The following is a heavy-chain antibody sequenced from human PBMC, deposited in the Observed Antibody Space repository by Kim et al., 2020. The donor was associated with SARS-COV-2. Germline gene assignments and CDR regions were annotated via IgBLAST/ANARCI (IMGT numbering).Heavy chain of an antibody. CDR1: GGTFSSYA. V-gene: IGHV1-69*13. CDR2: IIPIFGTA. D-gene: IGHD6-13*01. CDR3: AREVKAAVYGMDV. J-gene: IGHJ6*02. Sequence: SVKVSCKASGGTFSSYAISWVRQAPGQGLEWMGGIIPIFGTANYAQKFQGRVTITADESTSTAYMELSSLRSEDTAVYYCAREVKAAVYGMDVWGQGTTVTVSS.